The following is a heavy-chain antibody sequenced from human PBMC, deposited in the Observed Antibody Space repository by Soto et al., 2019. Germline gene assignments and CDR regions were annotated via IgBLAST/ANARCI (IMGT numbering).Heavy chain of an antibody. D-gene: IGHD4-17*01. V-gene: IGHV1-18*01. J-gene: IGHJ6*02. Sequence: QVQLVQSGAEVKKPGASVKVSCKASGYTFTSYGISWVRQAPGQGLEWMGWISAYNGNTNYAQKLQGRVTMTTDTSTSPAYMELRSLRSDDTAVYYCARDDYGDYVDYYYGMDVWGQGTTVTVSS. CDR2: ISAYNGNT. CDR3: ARDDYGDYVDYYYGMDV. CDR1: GYTFTSYG.